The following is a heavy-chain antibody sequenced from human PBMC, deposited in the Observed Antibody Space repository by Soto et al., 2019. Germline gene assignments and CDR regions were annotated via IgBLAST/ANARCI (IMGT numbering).Heavy chain of an antibody. V-gene: IGHV1-69*13. Sequence: GASVKVSCKASGGTFSSYAISWVRQAPGQGLEWMGGIIPIFGTANYAQKFQGRVTITADESTSTAYMELSSLRSEDTAEYYCARDTPSFSNYDFWRVRPGMDDWGQGTTVTVSS. D-gene: IGHD3-3*01. CDR2: IIPIFGTA. J-gene: IGHJ6*02. CDR1: GGTFSSYA. CDR3: ARDTPSFSNYDFWRVRPGMDD.